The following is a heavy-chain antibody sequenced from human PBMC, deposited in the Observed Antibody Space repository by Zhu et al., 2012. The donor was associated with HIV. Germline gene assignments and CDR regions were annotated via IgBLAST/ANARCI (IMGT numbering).Heavy chain of an antibody. V-gene: IGHV4-38-2*02. CDR3: ARSYYYDSSGYGEDAFDI. Sequence: QVQLQESGPGLVKPSETLSLTCTVSGYSISSGYYWGWIRQPPGKGLEWIGSIYHSGSTYYNPSLKSRVTISVDTSKNQFSLKLSSVTAADTAVYYCARSYYYDSSGYGEDAFDIWGQGTSGHRLF. CDR2: IYHSGST. CDR1: GYSISSGYY. D-gene: IGHD3-22*01. J-gene: IGHJ3*02.